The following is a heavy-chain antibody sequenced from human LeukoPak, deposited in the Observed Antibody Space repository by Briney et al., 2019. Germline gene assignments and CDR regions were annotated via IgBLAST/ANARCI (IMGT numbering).Heavy chain of an antibody. CDR2: IYPGDSDT. CDR1: GYSLTSYW. J-gene: IGHJ4*02. Sequence: GESLQISCKGSGYSLTSYWIGWVRQMPGKGLEWMGIIYPGDSDTRYSPSFQGQVTISADKSISTAYLQWSSLKASDTAMYYCARLGPTRRRQTEPFDYWGQGTLVTVSS. V-gene: IGHV5-51*01. D-gene: IGHD3-16*01. CDR3: ARLGPTRRRQTEPFDY.